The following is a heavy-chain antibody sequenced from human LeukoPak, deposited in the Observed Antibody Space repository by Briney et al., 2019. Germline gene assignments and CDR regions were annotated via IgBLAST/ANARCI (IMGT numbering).Heavy chain of an antibody. CDR3: ARDLPYSSSYYFDY. J-gene: IGHJ4*02. D-gene: IGHD6-13*01. CDR1: GYTFTSYG. CDR2: ISAYNGNT. Sequence: ASVKVSCKASGYTFTSYGISGVRQAPGQGLEWMGWISAYNGNTNYAQKLQGRVTMTTDTYTSTAYMELRSLRSDDTAVYYCARDLPYSSSYYFDYWGQGTLVTVSS. V-gene: IGHV1-18*01.